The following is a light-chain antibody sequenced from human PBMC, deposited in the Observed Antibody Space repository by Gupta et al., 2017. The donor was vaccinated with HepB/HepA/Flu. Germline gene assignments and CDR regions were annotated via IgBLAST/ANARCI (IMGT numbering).Light chain of an antibody. J-gene: IGLJ2*01. Sequence: SALTQPPSASGSPGQSVTISCTGTSSDVGGYNYVSWYQQHPGKAPELMIYEVSKRPSGVPDRFSGSKSGNTASLTVSGRQAEDEADYYGSSYAGSNNLIFGGGTKLTVL. CDR3: SSYAGSNNLI. CDR2: EVS. CDR1: SSDVGGYNY. V-gene: IGLV2-8*01.